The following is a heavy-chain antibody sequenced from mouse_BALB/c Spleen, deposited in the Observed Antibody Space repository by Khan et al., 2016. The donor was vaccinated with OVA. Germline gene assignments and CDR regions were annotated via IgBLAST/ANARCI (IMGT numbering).Heavy chain of an antibody. D-gene: IGHD1-1*01. CDR3: ARVYGGDFDY. V-gene: IGHV3-2*02. CDR2: ISYSGNT. CDR1: GYSITTDYA. Sequence: EVQLQESGPGLVKPSQSLSLTCTVTGYSITTDYAWNWIRQFPGNKLEWMGFISYSGNTKYNPSLKSRISISRDTSTNQFFLQLKSVTTEDTARYYCARVYGGDFDYGGQGTTLTVSS. J-gene: IGHJ2*01.